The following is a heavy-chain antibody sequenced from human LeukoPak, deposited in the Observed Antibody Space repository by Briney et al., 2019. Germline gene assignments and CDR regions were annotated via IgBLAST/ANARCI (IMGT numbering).Heavy chain of an antibody. D-gene: IGHD1-26*01. CDR2: IWYDGSNK. CDR1: EFIFSSYG. CDR3: ARDPASEGAAYFDY. Sequence: GGSLRLSCAASEFIFSSYGMHWVRQAPGKGLEWVAVIWYDGSNKYYADSVKGRFTISRDNSKNTLYLQMNSLRAEDTAVYYCARDPASEGAAYFDYWGQGTLVTVSS. J-gene: IGHJ4*02. V-gene: IGHV3-33*08.